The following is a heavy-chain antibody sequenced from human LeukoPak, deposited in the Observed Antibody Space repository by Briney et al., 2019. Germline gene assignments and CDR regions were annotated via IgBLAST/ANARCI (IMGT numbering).Heavy chain of an antibody. J-gene: IGHJ4*02. Sequence: ASVKVSCKASGYTFTSYDINWVRQATGQGLEWMGWMNPNSGNTGYAQKFQGRVTMTEDIFTDTAYMELSSLRSEDTAVYYCATDHPMYGSGIHYWGQGTLVTVSS. D-gene: IGHD3-10*01. V-gene: IGHV1-8*02. CDR1: GYTFTSYD. CDR2: MNPNSGNT. CDR3: ATDHPMYGSGIHY.